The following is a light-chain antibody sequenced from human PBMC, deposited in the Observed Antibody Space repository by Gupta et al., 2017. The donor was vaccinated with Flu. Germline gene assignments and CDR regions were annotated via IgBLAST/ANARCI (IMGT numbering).Light chain of an antibody. CDR2: DVS. Sequence: QSALTQPRSVSGSPGQSVTISCTGTSSDVGGYNYVSWYQQHPGKAPKLMIYDVSKRPAGVPDRFSGSKSGNTASLTISGLQEEDEADYYCCSDAGSDTVVFGGGTKLTVL. CDR3: CSDAGSDTVV. J-gene: IGLJ2*01. V-gene: IGLV2-11*01. CDR1: SSDVGGYNY.